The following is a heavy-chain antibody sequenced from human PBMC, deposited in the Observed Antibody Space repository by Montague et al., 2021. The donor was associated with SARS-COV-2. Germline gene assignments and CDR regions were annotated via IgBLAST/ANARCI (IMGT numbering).Heavy chain of an antibody. CDR3: ARDIRPKSSDCGGAFDY. D-gene: IGHD4-23*01. V-gene: IGHV4-39*07. CDR1: DDSISSSSYY. Sequence: SETLSLTCIVSDDSISSSSYYWGWIRQPPGKGLEYIGSIYFSGSAYYNPSLKSRVTISIDTSKNHFSLKLTSVTAADTAVYYCARDIRPKSSDCGGAFDYWGQGTLVTVSS. J-gene: IGHJ4*02. CDR2: IYFSGSA.